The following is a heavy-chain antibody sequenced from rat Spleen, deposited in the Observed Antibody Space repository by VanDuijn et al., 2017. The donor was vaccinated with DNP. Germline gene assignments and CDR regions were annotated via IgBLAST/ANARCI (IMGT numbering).Heavy chain of an antibody. CDR1: GFTFSDYN. CDR2: ISYDGSST. D-gene: IGHD1-2*01. J-gene: IGHJ3*01. V-gene: IGHV5-7*01. CDR3: ARPENTLGYISWFAY. Sequence: EVQLVESGGGLVQPGRSLKLSCAASGFTFSDYNMAWVRQAPKKGLEWVATISYDGSSTYYRDSVKGRFTISRDNAKSTLYLQMDSLRSEDTATYYCARPENTLGYISWFAYWGQGTLVTVSS.